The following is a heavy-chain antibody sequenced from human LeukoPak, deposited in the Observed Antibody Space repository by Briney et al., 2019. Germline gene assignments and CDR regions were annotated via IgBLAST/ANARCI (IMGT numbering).Heavy chain of an antibody. CDR2: IYYSGST. CDR3: ARLLDTAMANMDV. V-gene: IGHV4-39*01. CDR1: GGSISSSSYY. D-gene: IGHD5-18*01. Sequence: PSETLSLTCTVSGGSISSSSYYWGWIRQPPGKGLEWIGSIYYSGSTYYNPSLKSRVTISVDTSKNQFSLKLSSVTAADTTVYYCARLLDTAMANMDVWGKGTTVTVSS. J-gene: IGHJ6*03.